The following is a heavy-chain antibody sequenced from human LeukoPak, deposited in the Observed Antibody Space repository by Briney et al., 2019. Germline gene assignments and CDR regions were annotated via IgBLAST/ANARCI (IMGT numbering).Heavy chain of an antibody. CDR3: ARGRFPPLWVIVAATLFDY. V-gene: IGHV4-34*01. Sequence: SETLSLTCAVYGGSFSGYYWSWIRQPPGKGLEWIGEINRSGSTNYNPSLKSRVTISVDTSKNQFSLKLSSVTAADTAVYYCARGRFPPLWVIVAATLFDYWGQGTLVTVSS. CDR1: GGSFSGYY. D-gene: IGHD2-15*01. J-gene: IGHJ4*02. CDR2: INRSGST.